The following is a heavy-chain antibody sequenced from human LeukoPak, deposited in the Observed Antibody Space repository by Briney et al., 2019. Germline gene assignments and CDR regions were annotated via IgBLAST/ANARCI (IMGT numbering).Heavy chain of an antibody. CDR3: AREGYYSGMDV. CDR2: ISGSGGST. V-gene: IGHV3-23*01. J-gene: IGHJ6*02. CDR1: GFTFNSFA. Sequence: PGGSLRLSCAASGFTFNSFAMSWVRQAPGKGLDWVSTISGSGGSTNYADSVKGRITISRDNSKNTLYLQMDSLKGEDTAVYYCAREGYYSGMDVWGQGTTVTVSS.